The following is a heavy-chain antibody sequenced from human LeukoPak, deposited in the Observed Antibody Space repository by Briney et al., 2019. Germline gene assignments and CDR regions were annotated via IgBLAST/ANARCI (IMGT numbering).Heavy chain of an antibody. J-gene: IGHJ4*02. Sequence: GGSLRLSCAASGFTFDDYGMSCVRQAPGKGLEWASGINWNGGSTGYADSVKGRFTISRDNAKNSLYLQMNSLRAEDTALYYCARDHSSGWSARGFDYWGQGTLVAVSS. CDR3: ARDHSSGWSARGFDY. CDR2: INWNGGST. V-gene: IGHV3-20*04. CDR1: GFTFDDYG. D-gene: IGHD6-19*01.